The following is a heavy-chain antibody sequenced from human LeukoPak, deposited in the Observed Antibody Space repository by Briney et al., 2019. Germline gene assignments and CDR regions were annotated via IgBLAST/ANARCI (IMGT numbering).Heavy chain of an antibody. CDR2: INHSGST. Sequence: SETLSLTCAVYGGSFSGYYWSWIRQPPGKGLEWIGEINHSGSTNYNPSLKSRVTISVDTSKNQFSQKLSSVTAADTAVYYCARGAVAGPEDYFDYWGQGTLVTVSS. J-gene: IGHJ4*02. V-gene: IGHV4-34*01. CDR3: ARGAVAGPEDYFDY. D-gene: IGHD6-19*01. CDR1: GGSFSGYY.